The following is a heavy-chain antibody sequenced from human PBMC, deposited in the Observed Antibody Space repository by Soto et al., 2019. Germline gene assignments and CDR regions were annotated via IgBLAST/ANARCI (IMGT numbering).Heavy chain of an antibody. J-gene: IGHJ6*02. CDR2: IIPIFGTA. CDR3: AREGGPYSSGWPERNMDV. D-gene: IGHD6-19*01. V-gene: IGHV1-69*13. CDR1: GGTFSSHA. Sequence: AVQVSCKPSGGTFSSHAISWVRQAPGQRLEWMGGIIPIFGTANYAQKFQRSVTITADESTSKAYMELSSLRSEDTAVYYCAREGGPYSSGWPERNMDVWGQGTTVTVSS.